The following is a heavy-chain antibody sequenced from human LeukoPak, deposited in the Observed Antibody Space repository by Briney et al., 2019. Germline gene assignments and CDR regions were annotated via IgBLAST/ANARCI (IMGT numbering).Heavy chain of an antibody. CDR1: GYTFTGYY. CDR2: INPNSGGT. D-gene: IGHD5-12*01. V-gene: IGHV1-2*02. Sequence: ASVAVSCTASGYTFTGYYMHWVRQARGQGLEWMGWINPNSGGTNYAQKFQGRVTMTRDTSISTAYMELSRLRSDDTAVYYCAREDSGYDLWYFDLWGRGTLVTVSS. CDR3: AREDSGYDLWYFDL. J-gene: IGHJ2*01.